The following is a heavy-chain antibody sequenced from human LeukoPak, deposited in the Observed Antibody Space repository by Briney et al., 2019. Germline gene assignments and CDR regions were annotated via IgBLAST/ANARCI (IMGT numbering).Heavy chain of an antibody. D-gene: IGHD2-8*01. V-gene: IGHV1-18*01. Sequence: ASVKVSCKASGYTFTSYGISWVRQATGQGLEWMGWISAYNGNTNYAQKLQGRVTMTTDTSTSTAYMELRSLRSDDTAVYYCARNGGTYYYYYYMDVWGKGTTVTVSS. CDR3: ARNGGTYYYYYYMDV. CDR2: ISAYNGNT. CDR1: GYTFTSYG. J-gene: IGHJ6*03.